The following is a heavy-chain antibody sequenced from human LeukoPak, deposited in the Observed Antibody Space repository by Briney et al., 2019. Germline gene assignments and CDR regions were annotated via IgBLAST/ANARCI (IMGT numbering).Heavy chain of an antibody. D-gene: IGHD1-26*01. Sequence: GGSLRLSCAASGFTFSSYSMNWVRQAPGKGLEWASSISSSSSYIYYADSVKGRFTISRDNAKDSLYLQMNSLRAEDTAVYYCATQSGSYRGYWGQGTLVTVSS. CDR2: ISSSSSYI. CDR1: GFTFSSYS. CDR3: ATQSGSYRGY. J-gene: IGHJ4*02. V-gene: IGHV3-21*01.